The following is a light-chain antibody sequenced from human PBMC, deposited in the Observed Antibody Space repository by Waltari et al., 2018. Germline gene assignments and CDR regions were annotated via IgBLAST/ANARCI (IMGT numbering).Light chain of an antibody. CDR2: DVT. J-gene: IGLJ2*01. CDR3: SSQTLDGLVL. Sequence: QSALTQPASVSGSPGQSITIPCSGVASPVGVSDSAPCHQHHPGKAPQVIIYDVTIQPSGVSDRFSASKSANTASLTISRLQPEDEADYYCSSQTLDGLVLFGGGTRLTVL. V-gene: IGLV2-14*03. CDR1: ASPVGVSDS.